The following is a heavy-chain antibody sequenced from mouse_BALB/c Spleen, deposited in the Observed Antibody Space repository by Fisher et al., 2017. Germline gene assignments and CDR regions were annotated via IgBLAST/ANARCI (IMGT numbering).Heavy chain of an antibody. V-gene: IGHV1-9*01. J-gene: IGHJ4*01. D-gene: IGHD2-2*01. Sequence: KFKGKATFTADTSSNTAYMQLSSLTSEDSAVYYCAREGYGYDDYYAMDYWGQGTSVTVSS. CDR3: AREGYGYDDYYAMDY.